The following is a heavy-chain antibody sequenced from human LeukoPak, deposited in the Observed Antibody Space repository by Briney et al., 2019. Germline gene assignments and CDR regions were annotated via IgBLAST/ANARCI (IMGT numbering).Heavy chain of an antibody. CDR2: INFSGGTT. CDR3: AREVYYYDSSGHDYYYYGMDV. Sequence: GGSLRLSCAASGFTFTSYAMSWVRQAPGKGLEWVSNINFSGGTTYYADSVKGRFTISRDNSKNTLYLQMNSLRAEDTAVYYCAREVYYYDSSGHDYYYYGMDVWGQGTTVTVSS. D-gene: IGHD3-22*01. J-gene: IGHJ6*02. CDR1: GFTFTSYA. V-gene: IGHV3-23*01.